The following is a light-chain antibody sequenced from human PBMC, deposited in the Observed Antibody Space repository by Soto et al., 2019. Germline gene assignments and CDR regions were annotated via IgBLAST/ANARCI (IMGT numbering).Light chain of an antibody. CDR2: DVS. CDR1: SSDVGGYNY. Sequence: QSLLTQPAPLSGSPGQSIALSCPGNSSDVGGYNYVSWYQQHPGKAPKLMVYDVSNRPSGVSNRFSGSKSGNTASLTISGLQAEDEADYYCSSYTSSSTYVFGTGTKVTVL. CDR3: SSYTSSSTYV. V-gene: IGLV2-14*01. J-gene: IGLJ1*01.